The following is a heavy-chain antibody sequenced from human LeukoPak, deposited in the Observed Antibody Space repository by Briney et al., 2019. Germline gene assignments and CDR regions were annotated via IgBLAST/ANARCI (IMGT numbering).Heavy chain of an antibody. CDR3: ARDRPVGAI. D-gene: IGHD1-26*01. Sequence: ASVKVSCKASGHAFTSHYIHWVRQAPGQGLEWMGWMNPNSGNTGYAQKFQGRVTITRNTSISTAYMELRSLRSDDTAVYYCARDRPVGAIWGQGTLVTVSS. J-gene: IGHJ4*02. CDR2: MNPNSGNT. V-gene: IGHV1-8*01. CDR1: GHAFTSHY.